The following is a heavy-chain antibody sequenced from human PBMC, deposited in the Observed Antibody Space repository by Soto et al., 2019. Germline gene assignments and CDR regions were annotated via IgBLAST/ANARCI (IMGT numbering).Heavy chain of an antibody. D-gene: IGHD3-10*01. V-gene: IGHV4-31*03. CDR1: GGSINSGDYY. CDR3: ARVRGDGFDM. Sequence: QVQLQESGPGLVKPSQTLSLNCSVSGGSINSGDYYWRWIRQHAGQGLEWIGYTFYSGTTYYNPSLKSRIAISRDTSKNQCSLEMNSVTAAATAVYYCARVRGDGFDMRGQGTRVTVSS. J-gene: IGHJ3*02. CDR2: TFYSGTT.